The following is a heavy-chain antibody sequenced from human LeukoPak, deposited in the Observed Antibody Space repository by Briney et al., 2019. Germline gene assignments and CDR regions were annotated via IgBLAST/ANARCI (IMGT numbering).Heavy chain of an antibody. CDR2: INTNTGNP. D-gene: IGHD3-3*01. V-gene: IGHV7-4-1*02. CDR1: GYTFTSYA. Sequence: ASVKVSCKDSGYTFTSYAMNWVRQAPGQGLEWMGWINTNTGNPTYAQGFTGRFVFSLDTSVSTAYLQISSLKAEDTAVYYCARVPRNRYDFWSGYSDPYYYYGMDVWGQGTTVTVSS. J-gene: IGHJ6*02. CDR3: ARVPRNRYDFWSGYSDPYYYYGMDV.